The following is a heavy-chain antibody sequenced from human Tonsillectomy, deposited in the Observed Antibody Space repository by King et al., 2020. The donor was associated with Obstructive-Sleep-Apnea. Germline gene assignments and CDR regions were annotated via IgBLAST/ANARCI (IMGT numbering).Heavy chain of an antibody. CDR2: ISMDGSNK. Sequence: VQLVESGGGVVQPGRSLRLSCAASGFTFSSYAIHGVRQAPGKGLEWVAVISMDGSNKYYADSGKGRFTISRDNSKNTLYMQMNSLRVEDTAVYYCARRALSSGWLDYWGQGTLVTVSS. D-gene: IGHD6-19*01. CDR3: ARRALSSGWLDY. V-gene: IGHV3-30*04. CDR1: GFTFSSYA. J-gene: IGHJ4*02.